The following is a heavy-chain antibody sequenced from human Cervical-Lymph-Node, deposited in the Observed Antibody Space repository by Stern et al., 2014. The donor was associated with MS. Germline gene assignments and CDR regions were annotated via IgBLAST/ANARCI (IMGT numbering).Heavy chain of an antibody. CDR3: ARGTLQDNFFYYAMDV. CDR2: TNSDGSST. J-gene: IGHJ6*02. CDR1: GFTFSSYW. D-gene: IGHD5-24*01. Sequence: EVQLVESGGGLVQPGGSLRLSCEASGFTFSSYWMHWVRQAPGKGLVWVAHTNSDGSSTNYADSVKGRLTISRDNAKNTLYLQMSSLRAEDTAVYYCARGTLQDNFFYYAMDVWGQGTTVTVPS. V-gene: IGHV3-74*02.